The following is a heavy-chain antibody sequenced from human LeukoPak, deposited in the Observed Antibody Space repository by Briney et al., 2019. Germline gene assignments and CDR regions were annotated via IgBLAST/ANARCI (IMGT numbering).Heavy chain of an antibody. CDR2: ISSSSSYI. Sequence: GGSLRLSCAASGFTFSSYSMNWVRQAPGKGLEWVSSISSSSSYIYYVDSVKGRFTISRDNAKNSLYLQMNSLRAEDTAVYYCARAQQLDTPWGQGTLVTVSS. J-gene: IGHJ5*02. D-gene: IGHD6-13*01. V-gene: IGHV3-21*01. CDR3: ARAQQLDTP. CDR1: GFTFSSYS.